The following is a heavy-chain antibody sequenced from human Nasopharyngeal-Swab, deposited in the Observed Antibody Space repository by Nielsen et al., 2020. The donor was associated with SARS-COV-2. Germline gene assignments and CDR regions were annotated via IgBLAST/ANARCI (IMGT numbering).Heavy chain of an antibody. J-gene: IGHJ4*02. CDR3: ANEEVPNDY. Sequence: GESVKISCEVSGFSFRDHAMSWVRQAPGKGLEWVSGISIRGVTTYYADSVKGRFTISRDNSKNTVYLDMNSLRAEDTAVYYCANEEVPNDYWGQGTLVTVSS. CDR1: GFSFRDHA. V-gene: IGHV3-23*01. CDR2: ISIRGVTT.